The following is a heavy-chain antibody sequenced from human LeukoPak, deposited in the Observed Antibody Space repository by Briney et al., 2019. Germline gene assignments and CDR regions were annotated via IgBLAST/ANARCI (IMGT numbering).Heavy chain of an antibody. Sequence: GGSLRLSCTASGFTSSDYSMNWIRQPPGKGLEWVSYISSSSSTIYYADSVKGRFTISRDNAKNSLYLQMNSLRAEDTAVYYCARTQKLSPTRYYFDYWGQGTLVTVSS. J-gene: IGHJ4*02. CDR3: ARTQKLSPTRYYFDY. D-gene: IGHD3-3*01. CDR1: GFTSSDYS. V-gene: IGHV3-48*01. CDR2: ISSSSSTI.